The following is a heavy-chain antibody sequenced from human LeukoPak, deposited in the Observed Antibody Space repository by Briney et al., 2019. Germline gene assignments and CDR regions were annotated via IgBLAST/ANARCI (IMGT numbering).Heavy chain of an antibody. J-gene: IGHJ5*02. V-gene: IGHV3-30*03. Sequence: GGSLRLSCAASGFTFSSYGMHWVRQAPGKGLEWVAVISYDGSNKYYADSVKGRFTISRDNSKNTLYLQMNSLRAEDTAVYYCARDKGELAAAGFWFDPWGQGTLVTVSS. CDR1: GFTFSSYG. CDR3: ARDKGELAAAGFWFDP. CDR2: ISYDGSNK. D-gene: IGHD6-13*01.